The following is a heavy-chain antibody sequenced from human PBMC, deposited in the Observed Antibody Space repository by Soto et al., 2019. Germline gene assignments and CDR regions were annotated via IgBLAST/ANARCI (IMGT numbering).Heavy chain of an antibody. J-gene: IGHJ4*02. Sequence: QVQLVESGGGVVQPGTSLRLSCAASGFTFSGYAIHWVRQAPGKGLEWVGLIAYDGSKKYYADSVTGRFSISRDNSKNTVYLQRNSLTTEDTAVYNCAREGENSGYYFPFEYWGKGTLVSVSS. CDR1: GFTFSGYA. D-gene: IGHD3-22*01. V-gene: IGHV3-30-3*01. CDR3: AREGENSGYYFPFEY. CDR2: IAYDGSKK.